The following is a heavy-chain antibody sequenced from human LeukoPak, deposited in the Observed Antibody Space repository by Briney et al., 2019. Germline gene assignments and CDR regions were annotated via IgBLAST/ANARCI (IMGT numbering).Heavy chain of an antibody. CDR2: TYYRSKWYN. V-gene: IGHV6-1*01. CDR1: GDSVSSNSAA. J-gene: IGHJ6*03. CDR3: ARVSNWNGAYYYYYMDV. Sequence: SQTLSLTCAISGDSVSSNSAAWNWIRQSPSRGLEWLGRTYYRSKWYNDYAVSVKSRITINPDTSKNQFSLQLNSVTPEDTAVYYCARVSNWNGAYYYYYMDVWGKGTTVTVSS. D-gene: IGHD1-20*01.